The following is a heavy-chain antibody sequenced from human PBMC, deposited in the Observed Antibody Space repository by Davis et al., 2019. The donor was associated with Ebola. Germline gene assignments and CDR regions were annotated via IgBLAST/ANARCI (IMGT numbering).Heavy chain of an antibody. CDR2: IYSGGST. CDR1: GFTVSSNY. V-gene: IGHV3-53*01. Sequence: GGSLRHSCAASGFTVSSNYMSWVRQAPGKGLEWVSVIYSGGSTYYADSVKGRFTISRDNSKNTLYLQMNSLRAEDTAVYYCARGYSLNYWGQGTLVTVSS. D-gene: IGHD6-13*01. CDR3: ARGYSLNY. J-gene: IGHJ4*02.